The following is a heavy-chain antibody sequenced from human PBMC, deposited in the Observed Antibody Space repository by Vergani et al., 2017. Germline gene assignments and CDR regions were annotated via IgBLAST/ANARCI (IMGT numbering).Heavy chain of an antibody. CDR3: AKDIVRVPLGGAFDI. V-gene: IGHV3-9*01. CDR1: GFTFDDYA. J-gene: IGHJ3*02. CDR2: ISCNSGSI. Sequence: EVQLVESGGGLVQPGRSLRLSCAASGFTFDDYAMHWVRQAPGKGLEWVSGISCNSGSIGYADSVKGRFTISRDNAKYSLYLQMNRRRAESTALYSCAKDIVRVPLGGAFDIWGQGTMVTVSS. D-gene: IGHD1-26*01.